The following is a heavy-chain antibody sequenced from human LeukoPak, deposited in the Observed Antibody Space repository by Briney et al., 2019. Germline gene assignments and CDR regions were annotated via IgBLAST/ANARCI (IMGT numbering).Heavy chain of an antibody. CDR1: GFTFTSYG. CDR3: AKKAAPVSAIRAGFDY. D-gene: IGHD2-21*01. J-gene: IGHJ4*02. V-gene: IGHV3-30*18. Sequence: GGSLRLSCSASGFTFTSYGMHWVRQAPGKGLEWVAVISYDGVTNYYADSVKGRFTVSRDNSENTLYLQMNSLRADDTAVYYCAKKAAPVSAIRAGFDYWGQGTLVTVSS. CDR2: ISYDGVTN.